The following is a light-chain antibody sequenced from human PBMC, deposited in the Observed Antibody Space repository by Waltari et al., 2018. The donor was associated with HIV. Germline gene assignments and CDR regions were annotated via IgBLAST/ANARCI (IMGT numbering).Light chain of an antibody. V-gene: IGLV2-11*01. CDR1: SSDVGDYNF. CDR3: CSYAGTYV. J-gene: IGLJ1*01. CDR2: DVV. Sequence: QSALTQPRSVSGSPGQSVTISCTGTSSDVGDYNFVSWYQQHPGKAPKLMIYDVVTRPSGVPDRFSGSKSGNTASLTISGLQTEDEADYYCCSYAGTYVFGGGTKVTVL.